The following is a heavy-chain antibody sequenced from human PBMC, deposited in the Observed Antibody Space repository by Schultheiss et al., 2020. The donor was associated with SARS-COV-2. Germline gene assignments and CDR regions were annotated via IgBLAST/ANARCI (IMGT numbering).Heavy chain of an antibody. J-gene: IGHJ4*02. CDR2: IYSGGST. CDR3: ASVGTGTTSPFDY. CDR1: GFTVSSNY. Sequence: GGSLRLSCAASGFTVSSNYMSWVRQAPGKGLEWVSVIYSGGSTYYADSVKGRFTISRHNSKNTLYLQMNSLRAEDTAVYYCASVGTGTTSPFDYWGQGTLVTVSS. V-gene: IGHV3-53*04. D-gene: IGHD1-7*01.